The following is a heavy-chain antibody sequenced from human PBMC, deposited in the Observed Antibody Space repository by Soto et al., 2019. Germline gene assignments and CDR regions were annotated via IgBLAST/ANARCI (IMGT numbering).Heavy chain of an antibody. J-gene: IGHJ6*02. V-gene: IGHV1-3*01. CDR1: GYTFTSYA. CDR3: ARVRAKVVAATFTYYYGMDV. CDR2: INAGNGNT. Sequence: ASVKVSCKASGYTFTSYAMHWVRQAPGQRLEWMGWINAGNGNTKYSQKFQGRVTITRDTSASTAYMELSSLRSEDTAVYYCARVRAKVVAATFTYYYGMDVWGQGTTVTVS. D-gene: IGHD2-15*01.